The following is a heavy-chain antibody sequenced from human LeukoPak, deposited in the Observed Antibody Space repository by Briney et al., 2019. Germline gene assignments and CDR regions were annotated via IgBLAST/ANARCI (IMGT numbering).Heavy chain of an antibody. Sequence: SETLSLTCTVSGVSISGYYWSWLRQPAGEGLEWIGRIYTGGSTNYNPSLKSRVTMSVDTSKNQFSLKVTSVTAADTAVYYCARRGYDSGSDYWGQGTLVTVSS. V-gene: IGHV4-4*07. D-gene: IGHD3-10*01. J-gene: IGHJ4*02. CDR3: ARRGYDSGSDY. CDR2: IYTGGST. CDR1: GVSISGYY.